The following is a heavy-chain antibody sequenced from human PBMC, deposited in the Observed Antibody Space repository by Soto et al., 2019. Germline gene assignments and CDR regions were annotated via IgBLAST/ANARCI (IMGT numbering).Heavy chain of an antibody. CDR1: GFTFRSYG. V-gene: IGHV3-33*06. Sequence: QVHLVESGGGVVQPGRSLRLSCAASGFTFRSYGMHWVRQAPGKGLEWVAVIWFDGSNKYYADSVKGRFTISRDNSKNTLYLQMNTLRAEDTAVYYCAKNERRVYSYGVDFDHWGQGTLVTVSS. D-gene: IGHD5-18*01. CDR3: AKNERRVYSYGVDFDH. CDR2: IWFDGSNK. J-gene: IGHJ4*02.